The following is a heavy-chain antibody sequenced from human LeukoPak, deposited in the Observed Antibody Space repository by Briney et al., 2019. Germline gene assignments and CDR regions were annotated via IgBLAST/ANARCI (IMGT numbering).Heavy chain of an antibody. CDR1: GFSVSKSV. Sequence: PGTSLRLSCAASGFSVSKSVMYWVRQAPGKGLEWVAVISYDGSNKYYADSVKGRFTISRDNSKNTLYLQMNSLRAEDTAVYYCAKDKSGTVTTWGQGTLVTVSS. D-gene: IGHD4-17*01. CDR2: ISYDGSNK. CDR3: AKDKSGTVTT. J-gene: IGHJ5*02. V-gene: IGHV3-30*18.